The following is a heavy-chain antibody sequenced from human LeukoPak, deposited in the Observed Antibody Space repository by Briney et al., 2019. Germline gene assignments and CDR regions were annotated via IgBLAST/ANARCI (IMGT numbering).Heavy chain of an antibody. J-gene: IGHJ6*03. D-gene: IGHD3-10*01. CDR3: AREVEGVGDPREDYYHYYYMDV. Sequence: PSETLSLTCSASGFSISNYYWNWIRQPPGKGLEWIGRINTNGSTKYNSSPKNRVTILAEKSKIQYSLKLTSVTAADTALYYCAREVEGVGDPREDYYHYYYMDVWVKGTTVTVSS. V-gene: IGHV4-4*07. CDR1: GFSISNYY. CDR2: INTNGST.